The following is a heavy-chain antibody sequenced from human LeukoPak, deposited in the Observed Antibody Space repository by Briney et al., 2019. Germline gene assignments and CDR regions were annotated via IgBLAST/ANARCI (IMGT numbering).Heavy chain of an antibody. V-gene: IGHV4-39*01. Sequence: SETLSLTCTVSGGSISSSSYYWGWIRQPPGKGLEWIGSIYYSGSTYYNPSLKSRVTISVDTSKNQFSLKLSSVTAADTAVYYCASQGRDPSEYYYDSSGYYPFDYWGQGTLVTVSS. CDR2: IYYSGST. J-gene: IGHJ4*02. D-gene: IGHD3-22*01. CDR1: GGSISSSSYY. CDR3: ASQGRDPSEYYYDSSGYYPFDY.